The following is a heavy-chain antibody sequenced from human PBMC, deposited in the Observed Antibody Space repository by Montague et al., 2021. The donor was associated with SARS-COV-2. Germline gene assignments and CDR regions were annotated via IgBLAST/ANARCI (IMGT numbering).Heavy chain of an antibody. D-gene: IGHD3-10*01. CDR3: ARLRDGVVPSPILGVGPYYSYYYIDV. J-gene: IGHJ6*03. Sequence: SETLSLTCAVHGGSFSTYSWNWIRQPPGKGLEWIGEIHHGGSTNYNPPLKSRVTISADTSKNQFSLKLTSVAAADTAVYYCARLRDGVVPSPILGVGPYYSYYYIDVWGRGTTVTVSS. V-gene: IGHV4-34*01. CDR1: GGSFSTYS. CDR2: IHHGGST.